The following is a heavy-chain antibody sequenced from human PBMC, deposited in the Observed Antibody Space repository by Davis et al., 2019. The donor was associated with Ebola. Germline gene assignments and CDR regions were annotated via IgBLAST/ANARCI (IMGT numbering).Heavy chain of an antibody. CDR3: ARQTEYYDSSGYHRRDY. Sequence: PGGSLRLSCAASGFAFSSYAMSWVRQAPGKGLEWVSVTYVGGSTYYADSVRGRFTVSSDNSDNTIYLQMNSLRAEDTATYFCARQTEYYDSSGYHRRDYWGQGTLVTVSS. V-gene: IGHV3-66*02. D-gene: IGHD3-22*01. CDR1: GFAFSSYA. J-gene: IGHJ4*02. CDR2: TYVGGST.